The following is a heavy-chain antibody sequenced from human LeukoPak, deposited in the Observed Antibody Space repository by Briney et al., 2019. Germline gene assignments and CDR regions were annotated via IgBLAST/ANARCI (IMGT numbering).Heavy chain of an antibody. CDR2: IDWVDDK. V-gene: IGHV2-70*01. CDR3: ARMKRDGYNYEYYYYGMDV. J-gene: IGHJ6*02. D-gene: IGHD5-24*01. CDR1: GFSLSTSGVG. Sequence: SGPTLVNPTQTLTLTCTFSGFSLSTSGVGVGWIRQPPGKALEWLALIDWVDDKYYSTSLKTRLTISKGTSKNQVVLTMTNMDPVDTATYYCARMKRDGYNYEYYYYGMDVWGQGTTVTVSS.